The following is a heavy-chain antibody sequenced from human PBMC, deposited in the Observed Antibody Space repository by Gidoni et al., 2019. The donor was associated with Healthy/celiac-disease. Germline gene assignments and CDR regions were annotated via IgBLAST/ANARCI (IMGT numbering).Heavy chain of an antibody. CDR3: ASGAGVPRFGDYLHSGY. J-gene: IGHJ4*02. V-gene: IGHV1-69*01. Sequence: QVQLVQSGAEVKKPGSSVTVSCKASGGTFSSYAISWVRQAPGQGLEWMGGIIPIFGTANYAQKFQGRVTITADESTSTAYMELSSLRSEDTAVYYCASGAGVPRFGDYLHSGYWGQGTLVTVSS. CDR1: GGTFSSYA. CDR2: IIPIFGTA. D-gene: IGHD3-10*01.